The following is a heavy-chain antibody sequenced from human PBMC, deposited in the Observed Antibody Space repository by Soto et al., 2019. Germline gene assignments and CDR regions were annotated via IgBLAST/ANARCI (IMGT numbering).Heavy chain of an antibody. J-gene: IGHJ4*02. V-gene: IGHV4-39*01. Sequence: PSETLSLTCTVSGGSFSSRSSYCGWIRQPPGKGLEWIGSFYDSGRTYYNPSLKSRVTISVDTSKNQFSLRLTSVTAADTAVYYCARAPDSWGQGTLVTVSS. CDR3: ARAPDS. CDR2: FYDSGRT. CDR1: GGSFSSRSSY.